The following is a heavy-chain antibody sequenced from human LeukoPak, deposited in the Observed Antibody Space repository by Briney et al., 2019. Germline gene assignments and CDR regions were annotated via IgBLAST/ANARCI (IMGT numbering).Heavy chain of an antibody. CDR3: ARGLRSTYSYYFDY. D-gene: IGHD6-13*01. V-gene: IGHV4-39*07. CDR1: GGSISSGTHY. CDR2: IYYTGIT. J-gene: IGHJ4*02. Sequence: SETLSLTCSVSGGSISSGTHYYNWIRQRPGKGLEWIGYIYYTGITSYNPSPKSRVTISVDTSKNQFSLKLSSVTAADTAVYYCARGLRSTYSYYFDYWGQGTLVTVSS.